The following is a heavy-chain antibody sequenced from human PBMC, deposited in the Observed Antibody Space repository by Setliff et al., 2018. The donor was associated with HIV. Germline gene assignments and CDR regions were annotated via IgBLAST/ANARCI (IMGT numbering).Heavy chain of an antibody. CDR2: MNPQSGNT. Sequence: ASVKVSCKASGYNFTNYDINWVRQATGQGLEWMGWMNPQSGNTGYIEKFQGRVTLIRNISISTAYMELSSLRSEDTAVYYCARVPPRLPGVLLPAYALDFWGQGTMVTVS. D-gene: IGHD2-21*01. CDR1: GYNFTNYD. J-gene: IGHJ3*01. V-gene: IGHV1-8*03. CDR3: ARVPPRLPGVLLPAYALDF.